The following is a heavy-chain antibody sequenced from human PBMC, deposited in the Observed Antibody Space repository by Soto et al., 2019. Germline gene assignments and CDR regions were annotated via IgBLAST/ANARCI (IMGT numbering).Heavy chain of an antibody. CDR2: IYSSGMT. D-gene: IGHD3-10*01. CDR1: AGFIRSNSYR. CDR3: ARRVSASSNIYN. Sequence: QLQLQESGPGLVKPSETLSLTCTVPAGFIRSNSYRWVWIRQPPGKGLEWIGNIYSSGMTYYTPSLKSRVTIFIDASKNQFFLNLSSVTAADTAVYYCARRVSASSNIYNWGQGTLVTVSS. V-gene: IGHV4-39*01. J-gene: IGHJ4*02.